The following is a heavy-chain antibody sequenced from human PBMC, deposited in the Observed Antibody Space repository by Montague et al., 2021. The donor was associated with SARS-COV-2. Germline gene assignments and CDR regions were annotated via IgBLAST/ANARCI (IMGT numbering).Heavy chain of an antibody. V-gene: IGHV4-61*01. CDR1: GHSVSRGSSY. CDR2: IYYTGSR. D-gene: IGHD5-24*01. Sequence: SETLSLTYTVSGHSVSRGSSYWSWIRQPPGKGLEWIGYIYYTGSRKYNSSLRSRLTISVDTSKNQFSLKLSSVTAADTAVYYCARHARGEGYTSWFDSWGQGTLVTVSS. J-gene: IGHJ5*01. CDR3: ARHARGEGYTSWFDS.